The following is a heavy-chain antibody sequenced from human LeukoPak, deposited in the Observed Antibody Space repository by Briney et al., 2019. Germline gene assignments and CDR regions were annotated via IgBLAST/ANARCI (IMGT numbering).Heavy chain of an antibody. D-gene: IGHD3-22*01. CDR2: INHSGST. V-gene: IGHV4-34*01. CDR1: GGSFSGYY. CDR3: ARARADYYDSSGYWDAFDI. Sequence: SETLSLTCAVYGGSFSGYYWSWIRQPPGKGLEWIGEINHSGSTNYNPSLKSRVTISVDTSKNQFSLKLSSVTAADTAVYYCARARADYYDSSGYWDAFDIWGQGTMVTVSS. J-gene: IGHJ3*02.